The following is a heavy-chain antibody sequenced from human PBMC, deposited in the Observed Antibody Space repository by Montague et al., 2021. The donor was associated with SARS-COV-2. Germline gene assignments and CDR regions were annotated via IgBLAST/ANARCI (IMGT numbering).Heavy chain of an antibody. Sequence: SETLSLTCTVSAGPVRSGTYYCCRIRQPPEKGLDWIGYIYYSGSTNYNPSLKSRVTISVDTSKNQFPLKLNSATAADTAVYYCATSLSGGYYDILTCYYSGYYYGMDIWGQGTTVTVSS. CDR3: ATSLSGGYYDILTCYYSGYYYGMDI. V-gene: IGHV4-61*01. CDR1: AGPVRSGTYY. CDR2: IYYSGST. D-gene: IGHD3-9*01. J-gene: IGHJ6*02.